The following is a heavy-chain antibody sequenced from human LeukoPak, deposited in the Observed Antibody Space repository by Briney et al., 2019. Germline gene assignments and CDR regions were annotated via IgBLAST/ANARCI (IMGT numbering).Heavy chain of an antibody. D-gene: IGHD2-15*01. CDR3: ARGYDYFDY. Sequence: PGGSLRLSCAASGFTFSSYSMNWVRQAPGKGLEWVSSISSTSTFIYHSDSVKGRFTISRDNAKNFLYLQMNSLRAEDTAVHYCARGYDYFDYWGQGTLVTVSS. CDR1: GFTFSSYS. V-gene: IGHV3-21*01. CDR2: ISSTSTFI. J-gene: IGHJ4*02.